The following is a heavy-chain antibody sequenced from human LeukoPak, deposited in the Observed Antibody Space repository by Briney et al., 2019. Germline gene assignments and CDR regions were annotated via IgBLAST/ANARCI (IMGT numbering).Heavy chain of an antibody. V-gene: IGHV4-34*01. J-gene: IGHJ4*02. Sequence: PSETLSLTCAVYGGSFSGYYWSWIRQPPGKGLEWIGEINHSGSTNYNPSLKSRVTISVDTSKNQFSLKLSSVTAADTAVYYCASSSCDILTGYYLGYWGQGTLVTVSS. CDR3: ASSSCDILTGYYLGY. CDR1: GGSFSGYY. CDR2: INHSGST. D-gene: IGHD3-9*01.